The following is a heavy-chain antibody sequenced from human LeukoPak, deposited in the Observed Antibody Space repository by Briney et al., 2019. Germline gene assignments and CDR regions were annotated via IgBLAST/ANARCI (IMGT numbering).Heavy chain of an antibody. CDR2: ISGSGGST. CDR3: AKVRVVPAIYFDY. Sequence: GGSLRLSCAASGFTFSSYAMSWVRQAPGNGLEWVSAISGSGGSTYYADSVKGRFTISRDNSKNTLYLQMNSLGAEDTAVYYCAKVRVVPAIYFDYWGQGTLVTVSS. J-gene: IGHJ4*02. D-gene: IGHD2-2*01. V-gene: IGHV3-23*01. CDR1: GFTFSSYA.